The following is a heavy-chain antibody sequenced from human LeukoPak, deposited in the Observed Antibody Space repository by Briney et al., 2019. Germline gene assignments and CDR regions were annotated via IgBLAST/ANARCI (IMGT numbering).Heavy chain of an antibody. D-gene: IGHD6-13*01. CDR2: INPNNGGT. CDR1: RYTFIDYY. J-gene: IGHJ4*02. V-gene: IGHV1-2*02. Sequence: GASVKVSCKASRYTFIDYYIHWVRQAPGQGLEWMGYINPNNGGTNFEQKFQGRVTMTMDTSISTSYIELSRLTSADTAVYYCARSLAQTRPRQNSSWYRRGDFGYWGQGTLVTVSS. CDR3: ARSLAQTRPRQNSSWYRRGDFGY.